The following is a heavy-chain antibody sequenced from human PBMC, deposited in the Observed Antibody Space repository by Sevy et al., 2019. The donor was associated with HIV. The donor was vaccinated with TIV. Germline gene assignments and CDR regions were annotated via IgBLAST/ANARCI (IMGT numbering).Heavy chain of an antibody. CDR1: GGSISKIGNY. CDR3: AKIYDY. J-gene: IGHJ4*02. CDR2: IFHTGKT. V-gene: IGHV4-39*01. Sequence: SETLSLTCSVSGGSISKIGNYWGWVCQPPGERLEWIGDIFHTGKTNYNPSLKSRVTISLDTSKNQFSLKLSSVTAADTAVYYCAKIYDYWGPGALVTVSS. D-gene: IGHD3-3*01.